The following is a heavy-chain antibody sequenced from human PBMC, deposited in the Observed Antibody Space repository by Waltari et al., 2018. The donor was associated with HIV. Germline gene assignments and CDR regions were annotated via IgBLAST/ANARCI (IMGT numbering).Heavy chain of an antibody. V-gene: IGHV3-9*01. CDR3: ARSLVGATYYFDY. Sequence: EVQLVESGGGLVQPGRSLRLSCTASGFTFEDYAIHWVRQPPGKGLEWVSGISWNSGAIGYADSVKGRFTISRDNARKSLYLQMNSLRAEDTAVYYCARSLVGATYYFDYWGQGTLVTVSS. D-gene: IGHD1-26*01. CDR2: ISWNSGAI. J-gene: IGHJ4*02. CDR1: GFTFEDYA.